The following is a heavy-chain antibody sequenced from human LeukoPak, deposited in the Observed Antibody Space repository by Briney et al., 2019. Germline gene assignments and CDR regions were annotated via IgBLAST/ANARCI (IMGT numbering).Heavy chain of an antibody. J-gene: IGHJ4*02. V-gene: IGHV3-53*01. D-gene: IGHD2-15*01. CDR2: IYAGGST. Sequence: PGRSLRLSCAASGFTVSSNHMSWVRRIPGKGLEWVSLIYAGGSTYYADSVKGRFTISRDNSKNTLYLQMNSLRAEDTAVYYCARARGNRPGYCSGENCYYFDYWGQGTLVTVSS. CDR3: ARARGNRPGYCSGENCYYFDY. CDR1: GFTVSSNH.